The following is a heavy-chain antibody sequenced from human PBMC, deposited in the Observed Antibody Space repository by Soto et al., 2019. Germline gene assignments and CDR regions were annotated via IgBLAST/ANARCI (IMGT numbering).Heavy chain of an antibody. Sequence: SETLSLTCAVSGGSISSGGYSWSWIRQPPGKGLEWIGYIYHSGSTYYNPSLKSRVTISVHTSNSQFSLELSSVTAADTAVYYCARGLITGSHYSGGWYYFDSWGQGTQVTVSS. J-gene: IGHJ4*02. CDR3: ARGLITGSHYSGGWYYFDS. CDR2: IYHSGST. CDR1: GGSISSGGYS. D-gene: IGHD6-19*01. V-gene: IGHV4-30-2*01.